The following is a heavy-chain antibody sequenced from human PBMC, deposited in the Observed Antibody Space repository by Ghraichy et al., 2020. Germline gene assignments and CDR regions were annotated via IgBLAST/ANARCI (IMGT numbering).Heavy chain of an antibody. CDR3: ARGGDYGDY. D-gene: IGHD3-10*01. Sequence: GGSLRLSCAASGFTFSIYWMSWVRQAPGKGLEWVANIKQDGSEKYYVDSVKGRFTISRDNAKNSLYLQMNSLRAEDTAVYFCARGGDYGDYWGQGTLVTVSS. J-gene: IGHJ4*02. CDR1: GFTFSIYW. CDR2: IKQDGSEK. V-gene: IGHV3-7*01.